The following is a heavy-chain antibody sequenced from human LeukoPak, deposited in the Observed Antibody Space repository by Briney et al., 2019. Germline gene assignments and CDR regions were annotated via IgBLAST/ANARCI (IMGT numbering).Heavy chain of an antibody. CDR3: AISPY. J-gene: IGHJ4*02. CDR1: GFTFSSYG. V-gene: IGHV3-30*03. CDR2: ISYDGSNK. Sequence: RSLRLSCAASGFTFSSYGMHWVRQARGKGLEGVAVISYDGSNKYYADSVKGRFTISRDNSKNTLYLQMNSLRAEDTAVYYCAISPYWGQGTLVTVSS.